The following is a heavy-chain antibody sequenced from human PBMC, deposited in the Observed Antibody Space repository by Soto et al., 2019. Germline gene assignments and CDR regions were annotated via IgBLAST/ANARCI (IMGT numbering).Heavy chain of an antibody. V-gene: IGHV1-69*13. CDR2: IIPIFGTA. CDR3: ASIKLRGPPGNAFDI. Sequence: SVKVSCKASGGTFSSYAISWVRRAPGQGLEWMGGIIPIFGTANYAQKFQGRVTITADESTSTAYMELSSLRSEDTAVYYCASIKLRGPPGNAFDIWGQGTMVTVSS. CDR1: GGTFSSYA. J-gene: IGHJ3*02. D-gene: IGHD1-1*01.